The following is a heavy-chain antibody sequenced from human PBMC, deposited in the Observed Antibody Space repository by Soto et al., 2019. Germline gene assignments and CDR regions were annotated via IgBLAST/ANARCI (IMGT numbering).Heavy chain of an antibody. V-gene: IGHV1-69*06. CDR1: GGTFSSYR. D-gene: IGHD6-19*01. Sequence: QIQLVQSGAEVKKPGSSVKVSCKSSGGTFSSYRINWVRQAPGQGLEWVGGVVPISRTPDYAQKFQDRVTITADKSARPVYMELRSLTSRDTALSYCVRDSGAKLSSSWGQGTLVTVSP. CDR2: VVPISRTP. J-gene: IGHJ4*02. CDR3: VRDSGAKLSSS.